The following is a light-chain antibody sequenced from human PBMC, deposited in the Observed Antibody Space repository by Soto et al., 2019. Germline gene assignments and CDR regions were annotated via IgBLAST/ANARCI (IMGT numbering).Light chain of an antibody. CDR3: LQRSDWPLT. CDR1: QNVRTF. CDR2: DAS. Sequence: DIILTQSPDTLSLSPGERATLSCRASQNVRTFLAWYQQKPGQAPRLLISDASYMATGVPPRFSGRGSGTDFTLTISSLEPEDFAVYYCLQRSDWPLTFGGGSKVEI. V-gene: IGKV3-11*01. J-gene: IGKJ4*01.